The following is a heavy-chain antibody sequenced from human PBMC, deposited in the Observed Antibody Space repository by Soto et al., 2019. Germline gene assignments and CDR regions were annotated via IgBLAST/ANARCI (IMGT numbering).Heavy chain of an antibody. V-gene: IGHV3-33*01. Sequence: GGCLRLSCAASGFTFSSYGMHWVRQAPGKGLEWVAVIWYDGSNKYYADSVKGRFTISRDNSKNTLYLQMNSLRAEDTAVYYCARDSSSRVLDVWGQGTTVTVSS. CDR1: GFTFSSYG. CDR2: IWYDGSNK. D-gene: IGHD6-6*01. J-gene: IGHJ6*02. CDR3: ARDSSSRVLDV.